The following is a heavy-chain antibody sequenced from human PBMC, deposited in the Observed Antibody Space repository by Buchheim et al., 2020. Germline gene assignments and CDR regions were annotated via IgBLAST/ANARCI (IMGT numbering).Heavy chain of an antibody. CDR2: IRSKAYGGTT. CDR3: TRAATVVTPDHYYYYYGMDV. Sequence: EVQLVESGGGLVQPGRSLRLSCTASGFTFGDYAMSWVRQAPGKGLEWVGFIRSKAYGGTTEYAASVKGRFTISRDDSKSIAYLQMNSLKTEDTAVYYCTRAATVVTPDHYYYYYGMDVWGQGTT. V-gene: IGHV3-49*04. J-gene: IGHJ6*02. CDR1: GFTFGDYA. D-gene: IGHD4-23*01.